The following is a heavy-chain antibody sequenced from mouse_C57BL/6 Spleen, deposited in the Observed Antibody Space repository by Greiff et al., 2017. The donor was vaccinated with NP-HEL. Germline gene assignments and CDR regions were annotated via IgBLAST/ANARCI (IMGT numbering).Heavy chain of an antibody. CDR1: GFSLTSYA. D-gene: IGHD2-5*01. CDR2: IWTGGGT. V-gene: IGHV2-9-1*01. CDR3: ASYSNYVSPWFAY. J-gene: IGHJ3*01. Sequence: VKLMESGPGLVAPSQSLSITCTVSGFSLTSYAISWVRQPPGKGLEWLGVIWTGGGTNYNSALKSRLSISKDNSKSQVFLKMNSLQTDDTARYYCASYSNYVSPWFAYWGQGTLVTVSA.